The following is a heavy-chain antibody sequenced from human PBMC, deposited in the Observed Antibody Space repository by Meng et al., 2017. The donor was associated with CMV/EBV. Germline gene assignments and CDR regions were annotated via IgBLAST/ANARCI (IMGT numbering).Heavy chain of an antibody. J-gene: IGHJ4*02. CDR1: GGSITSGGYY. V-gene: IGHV4-31*11. Sequence: SETLSPTCDVSGGSITSGGYYWSWIRQHPGKGLAWIGYIYCSGRTYYNPSRTSRVTTLLDTSKNQFSQKLNSVTAADTAVYYCAGTTRRTSASKYGCFDYWGQGTLVTVSS. D-gene: IGHD1-1*01. CDR3: AGTTRRTSASKYGCFDY. CDR2: IYCSGRT.